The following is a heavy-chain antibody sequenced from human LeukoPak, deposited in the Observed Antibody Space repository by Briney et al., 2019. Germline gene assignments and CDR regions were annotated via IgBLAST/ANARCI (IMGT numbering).Heavy chain of an antibody. V-gene: IGHV4-4*07. J-gene: IGHJ4*02. CDR2: IYTSGST. D-gene: IGHD6-13*01. CDR1: GGSISSYY. CDR3: GGYSSSWYDVDY. Sequence: NASETLSLTCTVSGGSISSYYWSWIRQPAGKGLEWIGRIYTSGSTNYNPSLKSRVTISVDTSKNQFSLKLSSVTAADTAVYYCGGYSSSWYDVDYWGQGTLVTVSS.